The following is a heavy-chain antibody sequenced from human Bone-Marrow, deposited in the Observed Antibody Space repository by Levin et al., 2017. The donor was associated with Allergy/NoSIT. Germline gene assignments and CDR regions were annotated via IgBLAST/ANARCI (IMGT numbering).Heavy chain of an antibody. Sequence: SQTLSLTCTVSGGSFRGPIYFWSWIHQRPGKGLEWIGYIFSSGRTDYNAPLKSRVTISADTSKNQFSLKMNSVTAADTAIYYCARAGRLGGLFDSWGQGILVTVSS. J-gene: IGHJ4*02. CDR2: IFSSGRT. D-gene: IGHD3-10*01. CDR3: ARAGRLGGLFDS. CDR1: GGSFRGPIYF. V-gene: IGHV4-31*03.